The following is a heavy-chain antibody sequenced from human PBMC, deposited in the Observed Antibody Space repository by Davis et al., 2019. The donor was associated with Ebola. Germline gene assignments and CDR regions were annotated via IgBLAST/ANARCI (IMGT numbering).Heavy chain of an antibody. CDR1: GGTFSSYA. V-gene: IGHV1-69*13. J-gene: IGHJ3*02. D-gene: IGHD1-7*01. CDR2: IIPIFGTA. Sequence: SVKVSCKASGGTFSSYAISWVRQAPGQGLEWMGGIIPIFGTANYAQKFQGRVTITADESTSTAYMELSSLRSEDTAVYYCARGGNWNYGPGAFDIWGQGTMVTVSS. CDR3: ARGGNWNYGPGAFDI.